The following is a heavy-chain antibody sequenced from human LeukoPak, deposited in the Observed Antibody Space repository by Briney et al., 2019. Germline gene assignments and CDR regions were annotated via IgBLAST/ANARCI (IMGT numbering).Heavy chain of an antibody. CDR2: IYASGTI. V-gene: IGHV4-4*07. CDR1: GGSISNYY. D-gene: IGHD2-15*01. Sequence: PSETLSLTCTVSGGSISNYYWNWIRQPAGKGLEWIWRIYASGTINYNPSLKSRVTMSLDTSKSQFSLILSSVTAADTAVYYCARDNRYCSGGTCYSGQDYWGQGTLVTVSS. J-gene: IGHJ4*02. CDR3: ARDNRYCSGGTCYSGQDY.